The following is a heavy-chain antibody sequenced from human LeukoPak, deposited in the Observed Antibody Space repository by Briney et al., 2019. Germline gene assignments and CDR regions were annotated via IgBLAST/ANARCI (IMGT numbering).Heavy chain of an antibody. D-gene: IGHD2-2*01. V-gene: IGHV4-59*01. J-gene: IGHJ6*03. CDR2: IYYSGST. Sequence: SETLSLTCTVSGGSISSYYWSWIRQPPGKGLEWIGYIYYSGSTNYNPSLKSRVTISVDTSKNQFSLKLSSVTAADTAVYYCAKEGRYCSSTSCLTYYYYYMDVWGKGTTVTISS. CDR3: AKEGRYCSSTSCLTYYYYYMDV. CDR1: GGSISSYY.